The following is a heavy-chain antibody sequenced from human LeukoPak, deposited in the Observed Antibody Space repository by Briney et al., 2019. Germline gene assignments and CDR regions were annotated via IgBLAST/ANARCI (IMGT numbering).Heavy chain of an antibody. CDR3: ARGDGSGAYYYYYGMDV. Sequence: PSETLSLTCTVSGGSISSRGYYWTWIRQSPERGLEWIGYIYHSGSTYYNPSLKSRVTISVDTSKNQFSLKLSSVTAADTAVYYCARGDGSGAYYYYYGMDVWGQGTTVTVSS. CDR1: GGSISSRGYY. D-gene: IGHD3-10*01. V-gene: IGHV4-30-2*06. J-gene: IGHJ6*02. CDR2: IYHSGST.